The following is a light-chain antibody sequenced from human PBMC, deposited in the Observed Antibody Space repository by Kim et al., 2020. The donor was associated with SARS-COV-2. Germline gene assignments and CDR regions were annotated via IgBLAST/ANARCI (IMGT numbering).Light chain of an antibody. J-gene: IGKJ3*01. CDR3: QQSYSTLPFT. CDR2: AAS. Sequence: SVGDRVTITCRASQSISSYLNWYQQKPGKAPKLLIYAASSLQSGVPSRFSGSGSGTDFTLTISSLQPEDFATYYCQQSYSTLPFTFGPGTKVDIK. CDR1: QSISSY. V-gene: IGKV1-39*01.